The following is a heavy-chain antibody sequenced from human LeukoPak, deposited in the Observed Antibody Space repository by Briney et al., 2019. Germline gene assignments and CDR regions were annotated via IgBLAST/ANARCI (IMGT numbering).Heavy chain of an antibody. Sequence: SETLSLTCTVSGGSMSSFNWWSWVRQSPGEGLEWIGEVYHTGSTNRNPSLRSRVTISVDMSKNQFSLKLSSVTAADTAVYYCARRFVAAASRFDYWGQGTLVTVSS. CDR2: VYHTGST. D-gene: IGHD6-13*01. CDR1: GGSMSSFNW. CDR3: ARRFVAAASRFDY. J-gene: IGHJ4*02. V-gene: IGHV4-4*02.